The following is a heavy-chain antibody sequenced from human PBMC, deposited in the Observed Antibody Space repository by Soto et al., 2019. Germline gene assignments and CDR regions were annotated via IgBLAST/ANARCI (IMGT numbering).Heavy chain of an antibody. CDR2: IKSDASTT. Sequence: EVQLVESGGGLVQPGGSLRLSCAASGFTFSTSWMHWVRQAAGKGLVWVSRIKSDASTTNYADSVKGRFTISRDNAKNTRYLQMASLSVEDTAVYYCARGPTGWFGYDYCGQGTLVTVSA. D-gene: IGHD3-10*01. J-gene: IGHJ4*02. V-gene: IGHV3-74*01. CDR1: GFTFSTSW. CDR3: ARGPTGWFGYDY.